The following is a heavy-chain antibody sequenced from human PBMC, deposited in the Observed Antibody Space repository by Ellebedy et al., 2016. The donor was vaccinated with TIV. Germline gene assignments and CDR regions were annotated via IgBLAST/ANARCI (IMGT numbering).Heavy chain of an antibody. V-gene: IGHV1-18*04. J-gene: IGHJ1*01. Sequence: ASVKVSCKTSGYTFTSHGVSWVRQAPGQGLEWMGWISVYNGHTDYAQKFQDRVTMTTDTSATTAYMDLRSLRSDDTAVYYCARVGRGREYFQHWGQGTLVIVSS. CDR3: ARVGRGREYFQH. CDR2: ISVYNGHT. CDR1: GYTFTSHG.